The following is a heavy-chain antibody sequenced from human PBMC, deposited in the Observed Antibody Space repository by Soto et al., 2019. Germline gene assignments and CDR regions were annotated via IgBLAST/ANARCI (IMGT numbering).Heavy chain of an antibody. CDR3: ARDSRKARGAFDI. CDR2: IWYDGSNK. V-gene: IGHV3-33*01. J-gene: IGHJ3*02. D-gene: IGHD3-10*01. Sequence: QVQLVESGGGVVQPGRSLRLSGAASGFTFSSYGMHWVRQAPGKGLEWVAVIWYDGSNKYYADSVKGRFTISRDNSKNTLYLQMNSQRAEDTAVYYCARDSRKARGAFDIWGQGTMVTVSS. CDR1: GFTFSSYG.